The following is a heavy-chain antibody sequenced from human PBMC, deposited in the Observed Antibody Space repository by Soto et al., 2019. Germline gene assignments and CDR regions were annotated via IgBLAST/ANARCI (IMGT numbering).Heavy chain of an antibody. Sequence: SLRLSCAASGFTFSGYAMHWVRQAPGKGLEWVAVISYDGSNKYYADSVKGRFTISRDNSKNTLYLQMNSLRAEDTAVYYCARDARLLRYFDWLLATYYYGMDVWGQGTTVTVSS. CDR1: GFTFSGYA. J-gene: IGHJ6*02. D-gene: IGHD3-9*01. V-gene: IGHV3-30-3*01. CDR2: ISYDGSNK. CDR3: ARDARLLRYFDWLLATYYYGMDV.